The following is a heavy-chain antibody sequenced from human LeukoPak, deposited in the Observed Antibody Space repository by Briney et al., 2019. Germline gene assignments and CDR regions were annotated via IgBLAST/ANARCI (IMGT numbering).Heavy chain of an antibody. CDR3: ARGRGIRRFDY. V-gene: IGHV4-39*07. D-gene: IGHD5-18*01. J-gene: IGHJ4*02. CDR1: GGSISSSSYY. Sequence: SETLSLTCTVSGGSISSSSYYWGWIRQPPGKGLEWIGEINHSGSTNYNPSLKSRVTISVDTSKNQFSLKLSSVTAADTAVYYCARGRGIRRFDYWGQGTLVTVSS. CDR2: INHSGST.